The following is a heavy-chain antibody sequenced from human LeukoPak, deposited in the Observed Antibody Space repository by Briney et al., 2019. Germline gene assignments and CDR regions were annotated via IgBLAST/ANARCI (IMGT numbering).Heavy chain of an antibody. Sequence: SETLSLTCTVSGGSISSYYWSWIRRPAGKGLEWIGRIYTSGSTNHNPSLKSRVTMSVDTSKNQFSLKLSSVTAADTAVYYCARGGGSEWELLFRDAFDIWGQGTMVTVSS. CDR1: GGSISSYY. CDR2: IYTSGST. J-gene: IGHJ3*02. CDR3: ARGGGSEWELLFRDAFDI. V-gene: IGHV4-4*07. D-gene: IGHD1-26*01.